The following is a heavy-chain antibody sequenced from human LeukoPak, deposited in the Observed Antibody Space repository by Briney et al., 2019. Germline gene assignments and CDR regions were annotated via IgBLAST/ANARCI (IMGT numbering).Heavy chain of an antibody. J-gene: IGHJ4*02. Sequence: ASVKVSCKVSGYTLTELSIHWVRQAPGKGLEWMGGFDPEDGETIYAQKFQGRVTMTEDTSTDTAYMELSSLRSEDTAVYYCATDLTAGETYFDYWGQGTLVTVSS. D-gene: IGHD1-14*01. CDR3: ATDLTAGETYFDY. V-gene: IGHV1-24*01. CDR1: GYTLTELS. CDR2: FDPEDGET.